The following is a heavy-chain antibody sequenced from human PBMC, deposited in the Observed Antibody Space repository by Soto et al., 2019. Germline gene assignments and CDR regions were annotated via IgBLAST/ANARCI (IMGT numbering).Heavy chain of an antibody. D-gene: IGHD2-21*01. CDR3: VGEVASGY. CDR1: GVTLSNFG. Sequence: QVQLVESGGGVVQPGRSLRLSCAASGVTLSNFGMHWVRQAPGKGQEWVAVISRDGSTMFYADSVKGRFTISRDSSRNTLYLQMNSLRAEDTAVYHCVGEVASGYWGQGTLVTVSS. CDR2: ISRDGSTM. J-gene: IGHJ4*02. V-gene: IGHV3-30*03.